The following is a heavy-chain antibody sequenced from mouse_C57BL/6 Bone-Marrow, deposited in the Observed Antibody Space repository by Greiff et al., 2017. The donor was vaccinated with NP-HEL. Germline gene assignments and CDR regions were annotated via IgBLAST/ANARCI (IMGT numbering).Heavy chain of an antibody. CDR1: GYTFTSYW. CDR2: IDPSDSYT. V-gene: IGHV1-50*01. Sequence: VQLQQPGAELVKPGASVKLSCKASGYTFTSYWMQWVKQRPGQGLEWIGEIDPSDSYTNYNQKFKGKATLTVDTSSSTAYMQLSSLTSEDSAVYYCARDYGSSYELDYWGQGTSGTVSS. D-gene: IGHD1-1*01. CDR3: ARDYGSSYELDY. J-gene: IGHJ4*01.